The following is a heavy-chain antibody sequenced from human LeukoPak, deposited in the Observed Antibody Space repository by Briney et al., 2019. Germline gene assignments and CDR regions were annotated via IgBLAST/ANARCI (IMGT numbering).Heavy chain of an antibody. D-gene: IGHD3-9*01. CDR3: ARDYDILTGYPDY. CDR1: GFTFSSYS. J-gene: IGHJ4*02. V-gene: IGHV3-21*01. Sequence: GGSLRLSCAASGFTFSSYSMNWVRQAPGKGLEWVSSISSSSSYIYYADSVKGRFTISRDNAKNSLYLQMSSLRAEDTAVYYCARDYDILTGYPDYWGQGTLVTVSS. CDR2: ISSSSSYI.